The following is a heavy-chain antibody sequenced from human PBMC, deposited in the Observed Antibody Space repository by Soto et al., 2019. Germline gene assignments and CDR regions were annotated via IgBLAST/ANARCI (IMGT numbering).Heavy chain of an antibody. V-gene: IGHV4-30-4*01. CDR3: ARAPYCGSTNCGNYYYYGMDV. D-gene: IGHD2-2*01. J-gene: IGHJ6*02. CDR1: GGSISSGDYY. Sequence: SETLSLTCTVSGGSISSGDYYWSWIRQPPGKGLEWIGYIYYSGSTYCNPSLKSRVTISVDTSKNQFSLKLSSVTAADTAVYYCARAPYCGSTNCGNYYYYGMDVWGQGTTVTVSS. CDR2: IYYSGST.